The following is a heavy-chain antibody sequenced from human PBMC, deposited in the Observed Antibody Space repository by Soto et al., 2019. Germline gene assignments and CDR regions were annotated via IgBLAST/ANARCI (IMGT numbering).Heavy chain of an antibody. D-gene: IGHD2-15*01. CDR2: INPNSGGT. V-gene: IGHV1-2*02. Sequence: ASVKVSCKASGYTFTGYYMHWVRQAPGQGLEWMGWINPNSGGTNYAQKFQGRVTMTRDTSISTAYMELSRLRSDDTAVYYCASEEGICSGGSCITRGMDVWGQGTTVTVSS. CDR3: ASEEGICSGGSCITRGMDV. J-gene: IGHJ6*02. CDR1: GYTFTGYY.